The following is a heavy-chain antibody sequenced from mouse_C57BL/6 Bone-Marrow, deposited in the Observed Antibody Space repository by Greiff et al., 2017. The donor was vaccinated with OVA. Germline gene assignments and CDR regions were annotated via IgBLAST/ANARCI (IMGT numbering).Heavy chain of an antibody. CDR1: GYTFTSYW. CDR2: IYPGSGST. CDR3: ARAYGNYGSYAMDY. V-gene: IGHV1-55*01. Sequence: QVQLQQPGAELVKPGASVKMSCKASGYTFTSYWITWVKQRPGQGLEWIGDIYPGSGSTNYNEKFKSKATLTVDTSSSTAYMQLSSLTSEDSAVYYCARAYGNYGSYAMDYWGRGTSVTVSS. J-gene: IGHJ4*01. D-gene: IGHD2-1*01.